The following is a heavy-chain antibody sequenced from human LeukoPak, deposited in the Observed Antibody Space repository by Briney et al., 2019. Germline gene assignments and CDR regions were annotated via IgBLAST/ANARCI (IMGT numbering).Heavy chain of an antibody. V-gene: IGHV3-64*04. J-gene: IGHJ3*02. D-gene: IGHD6-19*01. CDR2: ISSNGGST. CDR3: ARDYESSGSNGAFDI. CDR1: GFTFSSYA. Sequence: GGSLRLSCSASGFTFSSYAMHWVRQAPGKGLEYVSAISSNGGSTYYADSVKGRFTISRDNSKNTVYLQMNSVRAEDTAVYYCARDYESSGSNGAFDIWGQGTMVTVSS.